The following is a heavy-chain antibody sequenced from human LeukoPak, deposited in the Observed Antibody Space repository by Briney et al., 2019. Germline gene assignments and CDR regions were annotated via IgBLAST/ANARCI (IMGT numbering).Heavy chain of an antibody. D-gene: IGHD1-1*01. V-gene: IGHV4-34*01. CDR1: GGSFSGYY. CDR3: ARHRAGTPRDAFDI. J-gene: IGHJ3*02. CDR2: INHSGST. Sequence: SETLSLTCAVYGGSFSGYYWSWIRQPPGKGLEWIGEINHSGSTNYNPSLKSRVTISVDTSKNQFSLQLSSVTAADTAVYYCARHRAGTPRDAFDIWGQGTMVTVSS.